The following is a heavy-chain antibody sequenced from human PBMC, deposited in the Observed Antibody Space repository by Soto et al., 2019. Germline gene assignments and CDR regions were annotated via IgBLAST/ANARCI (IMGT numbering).Heavy chain of an antibody. CDR1: GFTFSSYG. V-gene: IGHV3-33*01. CDR3: ARDGGFFGAYYDFWSGSIGSFDY. Sequence: QVQLVESGGGVVQPGRSLRLSCAASGFTFSSYGMHWVRQAPGKGLEWVAVIWYDGSNKYYADSVKGRFTISRDNSKNTLYLQMNSLRAEDTAVYYCARDGGFFGAYYDFWSGSIGSFDYWGQGTLVTVSS. CDR2: IWYDGSNK. J-gene: IGHJ4*02. D-gene: IGHD3-3*01.